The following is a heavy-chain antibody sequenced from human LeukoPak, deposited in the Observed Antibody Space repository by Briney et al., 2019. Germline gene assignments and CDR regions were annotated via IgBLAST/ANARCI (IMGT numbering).Heavy chain of an antibody. Sequence: ASVKVSCKASGYTFTGYYMHWVRQAPGHGLEWMGWINPNSGGTNYAQKFQGRVTMTRDTSISTAYMELSRLRSDDTAVYYCARDLEDFSGWYPLFDSWGQGTLVTVSS. D-gene: IGHD6-19*01. J-gene: IGHJ4*02. V-gene: IGHV1-2*02. CDR1: GYTFTGYY. CDR3: ARDLEDFSGWYPLFDS. CDR2: INPNSGGT.